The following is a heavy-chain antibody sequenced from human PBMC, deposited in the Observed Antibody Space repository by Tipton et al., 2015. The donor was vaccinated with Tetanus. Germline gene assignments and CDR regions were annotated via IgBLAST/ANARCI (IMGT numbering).Heavy chain of an antibody. CDR1: GGSISTTSDY. CDR3: ARHALKLGMWAFDI. D-gene: IGHD7-27*01. Sequence: TLSLTCTVSGGSISTTSDYWGWIRQPPGTGLEWIGSLYYTGPTYYNPSLKSRLTISVDTSKNPFSLRLSSVTASDTAVYFCARHALKLGMWAFDIWGRGTWVTVSS. CDR2: LYYTGPT. J-gene: IGHJ3*02. V-gene: IGHV4-39*01.